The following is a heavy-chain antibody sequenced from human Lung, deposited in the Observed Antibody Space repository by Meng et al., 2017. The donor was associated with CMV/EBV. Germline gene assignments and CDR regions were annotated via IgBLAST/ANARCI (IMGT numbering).Heavy chain of an antibody. CDR3: AREKAGTRHFDY. CDR1: GFTPSNYR. CDR2: INSDGSNT. J-gene: IGHJ4*02. D-gene: IGHD6-19*01. V-gene: IGHV3-74*03. Sequence: GEXXKISCAASGFTPSNYRMHWVRQPPGKGLVWVSRINSDGSNTTYTDFVKGRFTISRDSAKNTLYVQMNSLTVEDTAVYYCAREKAGTRHFDYWGQGTLVTVSS.